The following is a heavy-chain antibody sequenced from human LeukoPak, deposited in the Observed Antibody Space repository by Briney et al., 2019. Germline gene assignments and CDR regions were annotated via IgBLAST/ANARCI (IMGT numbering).Heavy chain of an antibody. V-gene: IGHV4-39*07. D-gene: IGHD2-15*01. Sequence: SETLSLTCTVSGGSISSSSYYWGWIRQPPGKGLEWIGSIYYSGSTYYNPSLKSRVTISVDTSKNQFSLKLSSVTAADTAVYYCARDLGGLYYFDYWGQGTLVTVSS. J-gene: IGHJ4*02. CDR3: ARDLGGLYYFDY. CDR1: GGSISSSSYY. CDR2: IYYSGST.